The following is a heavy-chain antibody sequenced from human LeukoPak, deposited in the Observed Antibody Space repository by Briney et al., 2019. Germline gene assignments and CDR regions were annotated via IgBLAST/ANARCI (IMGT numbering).Heavy chain of an antibody. Sequence: SETLSLTCAVYGGSFSGYYWSWIRQPPGDGLEWIGEINHSGSTKYNPSLKSRVTISLDTPKNQFSLKLASVTAADSAVYYCAGYVFPLAFDIWGRGTMVTVSS. CDR2: INHSGST. J-gene: IGHJ3*02. CDR1: GGSFSGYY. D-gene: IGHD6-13*01. V-gene: IGHV4-34*01. CDR3: AGYVFPLAFDI.